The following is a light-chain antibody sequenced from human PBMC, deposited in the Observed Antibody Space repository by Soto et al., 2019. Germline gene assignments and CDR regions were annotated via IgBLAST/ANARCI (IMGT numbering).Light chain of an antibody. CDR3: QQYGSSGT. Sequence: EIVLTQSPGTLSPSPGERATLSCRASQSVSNNYLAWYQQKPGQAPRLLIYGASNRATGIPDRFSGSGSGTDFTLTISRLEPEYFAVYYCQQYGSSGTFGQGTKVDIK. V-gene: IGKV3-20*01. J-gene: IGKJ1*01. CDR1: QSVSNNY. CDR2: GAS.